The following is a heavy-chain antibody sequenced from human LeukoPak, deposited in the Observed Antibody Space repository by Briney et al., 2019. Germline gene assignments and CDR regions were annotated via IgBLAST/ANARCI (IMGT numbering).Heavy chain of an antibody. CDR3: ARDTRYYYDSSGYFYLRFDY. D-gene: IGHD3-22*01. CDR1: GYSISSGHY. CDR2: IYHSGNT. Sequence: SETLSLTCAVSGYSISSGHYWAWVRQPPGKGLEWIGSIYHSGNTYYNASLKSRVSISVDTSKNQFSLKLTSMTAADTAIYYCARDTRYYYDSSGYFYLRFDYWGQGNLVTVSS. V-gene: IGHV4-38-2*02. J-gene: IGHJ4*02.